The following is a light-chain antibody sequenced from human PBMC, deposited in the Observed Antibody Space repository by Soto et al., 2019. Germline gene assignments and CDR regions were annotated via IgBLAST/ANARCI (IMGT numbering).Light chain of an antibody. V-gene: IGLV2-14*03. CDR2: HVT. CDR3: CSLTTSHTYV. J-gene: IGLJ1*01. CDR1: SSDIGXXXY. Sequence: QSVLTQPASVSGSPGQSIXXXCXXTSSDIGXXXYVSWYQQHPGKAPKLMIYHVTYRPSGVSNRYSGSKSGNSASLTISGLXADDEADYYCCSLTTSHTYVFGSGTKVTVL.